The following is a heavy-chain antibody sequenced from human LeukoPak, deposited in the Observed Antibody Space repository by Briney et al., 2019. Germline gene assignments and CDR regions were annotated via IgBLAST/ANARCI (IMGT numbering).Heavy chain of an antibody. Sequence: GGSLRLSCAASGFTFSSYSMNWVRQAPGKGLEWVSCISSSSSYIYYADSVKGRFTTSRDNAKNSLYLQMNSLRAEDTAVYYCAELGITMIGGVWGKGTTVTISS. CDR3: AELGITMIGGV. V-gene: IGHV3-21*01. D-gene: IGHD3-10*02. J-gene: IGHJ6*04. CDR2: ISSSSSYI. CDR1: GFTFSSYS.